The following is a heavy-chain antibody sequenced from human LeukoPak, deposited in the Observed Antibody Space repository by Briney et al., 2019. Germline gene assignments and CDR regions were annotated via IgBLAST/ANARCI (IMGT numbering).Heavy chain of an antibody. CDR3: ATVRRILWFGELLSDYFDY. D-gene: IGHD3-10*01. V-gene: IGHV1-24*01. CDR1: GYTLTELS. J-gene: IGHJ4*02. CDR2: FDPEDGET. Sequence: ASVKVSCKVSGYTLTELSMHWVRQAPGKGLEWMGGFDPEDGETIYAQKFQGRVTMTEDTSTDTAYMELSSLRSEDTAVYCCATVRRILWFGELLSDYFDYWGQGTLVTVSS.